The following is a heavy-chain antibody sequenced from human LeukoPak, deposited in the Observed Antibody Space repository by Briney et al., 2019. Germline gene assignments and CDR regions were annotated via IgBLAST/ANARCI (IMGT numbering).Heavy chain of an antibody. CDR3: AGTLYSGYGLGSLGAFDI. D-gene: IGHD5-12*01. CDR1: GFTVSSNY. V-gene: IGHV3-53*01. J-gene: IGHJ3*02. CDR2: IYSGGGP. Sequence: PGGSLRLSCAASGFTVSSNYMSWVRQAPGKGLEWVSFIYSGGGPYYADSVKGGFTISRDNSKNTLYFVMNSRKAEYTAVYYCAGTLYSGYGLGSLGAFDIWGQGTMVTVSS.